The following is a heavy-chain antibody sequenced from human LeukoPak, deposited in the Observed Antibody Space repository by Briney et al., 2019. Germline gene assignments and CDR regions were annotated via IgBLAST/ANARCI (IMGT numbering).Heavy chain of an antibody. CDR3: ARGTGALLWFGEFDY. D-gene: IGHD3-10*01. CDR1: GGSISSGGYS. CDR2: IYHSGST. J-gene: IGHJ4*02. Sequence: SQTLSLTCAVSGGSISSGGYSWSWIRQPPGKGLEWIGYIYHSGSTYYSPSLKSRVTISADTSKSQFSLKLSSVIAADTAVYYCARGTGALLWFGEFDYWGQGTLVTVSS. V-gene: IGHV4-30-2*01.